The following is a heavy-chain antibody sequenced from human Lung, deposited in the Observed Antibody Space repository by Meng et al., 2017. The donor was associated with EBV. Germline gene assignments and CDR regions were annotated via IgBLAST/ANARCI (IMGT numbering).Heavy chain of an antibody. D-gene: IGHD5-18*01. Sequence: QGQLKGSGPGLVKPSQTLSLPCTVSGDSIGNGYFWSWIRQPPGKGLEWIGYIYNVGATYYNPSLRSRVSISVDMSMTRFSLKLTSVTAADTAMYYCARDRGYLYPSDFWGRGTLVTVSS. V-gene: IGHV4-30-4*01. CDR2: IYNVGAT. J-gene: IGHJ4*02. CDR3: ARDRGYLYPSDF. CDR1: GDSIGNGYF.